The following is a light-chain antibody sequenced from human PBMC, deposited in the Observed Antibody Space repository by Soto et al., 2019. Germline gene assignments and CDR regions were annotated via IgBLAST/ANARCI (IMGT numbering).Light chain of an antibody. CDR2: DAS. J-gene: IGKJ3*01. CDR3: QQYDNLPFT. CDR1: QDIDKY. Sequence: DLQMTQSPSSLSASVGDRVTITCQASQDIDKYLNWYQQKPGKAPEALIYDASNLEKGVPSKFSGSGSGTHFTFTITNLQPEDIATYYCQQYDNLPFTFGPGTRVDV. V-gene: IGKV1-33*01.